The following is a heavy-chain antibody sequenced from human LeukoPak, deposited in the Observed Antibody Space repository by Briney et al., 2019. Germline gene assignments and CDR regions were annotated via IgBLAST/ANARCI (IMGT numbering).Heavy chain of an antibody. CDR1: GFTFSSYA. CDR2: ISGNGGST. V-gene: IGHV3-23*01. Sequence: GGSLRLSCAASGFTFSSYAMSWVRQAPRKGLEWVSSISGNGGSTYYAVSVQGRFTISRDNSKNTLYLQMNSLRAEDTAVYYCAKPEGEVVTPYDAFDIWGQGTMVTVSS. CDR3: AKPEGEVVTPYDAFDI. D-gene: IGHD2-15*01. J-gene: IGHJ3*02.